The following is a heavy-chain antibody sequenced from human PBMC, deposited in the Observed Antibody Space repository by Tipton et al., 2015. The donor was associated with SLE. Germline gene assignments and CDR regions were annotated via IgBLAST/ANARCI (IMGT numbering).Heavy chain of an antibody. D-gene: IGHD3-10*01. CDR3: ARTKGFTMVQGVRPGDAFDI. V-gene: IGHV4-61*09. CDR1: CGSISSGSYY. Sequence: LRLSCTVSCGSISSGSYYWSWIRQPAGKGLEWIGHIYTSGSTNYNPSLKSRVTISVDTSKNQFSLKLSSVTAADTAVYYCARTKGFTMVQGVRPGDAFDIWGQGTMVTVSS. J-gene: IGHJ3*02. CDR2: IYTSGST.